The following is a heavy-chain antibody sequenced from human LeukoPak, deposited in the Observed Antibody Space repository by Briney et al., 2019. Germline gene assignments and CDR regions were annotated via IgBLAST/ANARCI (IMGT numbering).Heavy chain of an antibody. CDR1: GFTFSSYA. Sequence: GGSLRLSCAASGFTFSSYAMHWVRQAPGKGLEWVAVISYDGSNKYYADSVKGRFTISRDNSKNTLYLQMNSLRAEDTAVYYCARENYNGNSGNAFDIWGQGTMVTVSS. J-gene: IGHJ3*02. CDR3: ARENYNGNSGNAFDI. V-gene: IGHV3-30-3*01. D-gene: IGHD4-23*01. CDR2: ISYDGSNK.